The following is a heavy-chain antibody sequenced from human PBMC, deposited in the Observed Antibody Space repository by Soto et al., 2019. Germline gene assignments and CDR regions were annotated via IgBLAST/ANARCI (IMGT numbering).Heavy chain of an antibody. CDR3: AAGEASSRNLAPYYLDF. D-gene: IGHD6-13*01. Sequence: PSETLSLTCTVSGGSMRNYFWTWIRQPPGEGLEWIGCIHYSGTTSFFPSYNPSLRSRVTISEDTSKNQFSLKLLSVTTADTAVYFCAAGEASSRNLAPYYLDFWGQGTLVTVSS. V-gene: IGHV4-59*01. CDR1: GGSMRNYF. CDR2: IHYSGTT. J-gene: IGHJ4*02.